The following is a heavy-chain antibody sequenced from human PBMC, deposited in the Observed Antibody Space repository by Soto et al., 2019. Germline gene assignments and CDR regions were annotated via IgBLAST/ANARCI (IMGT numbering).Heavy chain of an antibody. J-gene: IGHJ6*02. V-gene: IGHV5-10-1*01. D-gene: IGHD6-19*01. CDR1: GYSFTSYW. CDR3: ARIWVVAGYYYYGMDV. Sequence: PGESLKISCKGSGYSFTSYWISWVRQMPGKGLEWMGRIDPSDSYTNYSPSFQGHVTISADKSISTAYLQWSSPKASDTAMYYCARIWVVAGYYYYGMDVWGQGTTVTVSS. CDR2: IDPSDSYT.